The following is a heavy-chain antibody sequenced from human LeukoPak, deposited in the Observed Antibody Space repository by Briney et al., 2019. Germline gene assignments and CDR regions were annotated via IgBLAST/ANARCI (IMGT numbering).Heavy chain of an antibody. Sequence: SETLSLTCTLSAGSISSYYWSSIPQPPRKGWEWIGYIYYSASTNYNPSLKSRVTISVGTSKNHFSLKLSSVTAADTAVYYCARDKEGLDYWGQGTLVTVSS. CDR2: IYYSAST. V-gene: IGHV4-59*01. CDR1: AGSISSYY. CDR3: ARDKEGLDY. J-gene: IGHJ4*02.